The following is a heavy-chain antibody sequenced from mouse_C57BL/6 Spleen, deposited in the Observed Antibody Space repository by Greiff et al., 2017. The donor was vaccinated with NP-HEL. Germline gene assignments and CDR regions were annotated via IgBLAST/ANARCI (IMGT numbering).Heavy chain of an antibody. D-gene: IGHD1-1*01. V-gene: IGHV1-74*01. CDR1: GYTFTSSW. CDR3: AIWGGSSFYAMDY. Sequence: VQLQQPGAELVKPGASVKVSCKASGYTFTSSWMHWVQQRPGQGLEWIGRIHPSDSDTNYNQKFKGKATLTVDKSSSTAYMQLSSLTSEDSAVYYCAIWGGSSFYAMDYWGQGTSVTVSS. J-gene: IGHJ4*01. CDR2: IHPSDSDT.